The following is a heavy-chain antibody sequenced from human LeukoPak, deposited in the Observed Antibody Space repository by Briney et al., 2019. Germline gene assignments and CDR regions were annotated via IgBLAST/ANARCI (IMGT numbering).Heavy chain of an antibody. Sequence: GGSLRLSCAASGFTFSSYSMNWVRQAPGKGLEWVSSISSSSSYIYYADSVKGRFTISRDNAKNSLYLQMNSLRAEDTAVYYCARGRGYCSSTSCYPTNWFDPWGQGTLVTVSS. D-gene: IGHD2-2*01. CDR3: ARGRGYCSSTSCYPTNWFDP. CDR2: ISSSSSYI. V-gene: IGHV3-21*01. J-gene: IGHJ5*02. CDR1: GFTFSSYS.